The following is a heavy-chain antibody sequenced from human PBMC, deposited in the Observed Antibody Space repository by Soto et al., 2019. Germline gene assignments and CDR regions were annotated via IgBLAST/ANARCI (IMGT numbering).Heavy chain of an antibody. CDR2: INPNSGGT. CDR1: GYTFTGYY. V-gene: IGHV1-2*04. D-gene: IGHD5-18*01. CDR3: ARGYSYGSTFAFDI. Sequence: ASVNVSCKASGYTFTGYYMHWVRQAPGQGLEWMGWINPNSGGTNYAQKFQGWVTMTRDTSISTAYMELSRLRSGDTAVYYCARGYSYGSTFAFDIWGQGTMVTVSS. J-gene: IGHJ3*02.